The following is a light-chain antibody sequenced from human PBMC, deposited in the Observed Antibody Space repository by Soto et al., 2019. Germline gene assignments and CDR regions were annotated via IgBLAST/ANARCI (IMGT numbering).Light chain of an antibody. CDR1: QGIDTS. V-gene: IGKV1-9*01. Sequence: ILLTQSPSSLSSSVGDRVTITCRASQGIDTSLAWYQQKPGKAPKLLIYAASNFQSGVPSRFSGSGSGTHFTLTISSLQPEDFATYYCQQLHGYPITFGQGTQREIK. CDR3: QQLHGYPIT. CDR2: AAS. J-gene: IGKJ5*01.